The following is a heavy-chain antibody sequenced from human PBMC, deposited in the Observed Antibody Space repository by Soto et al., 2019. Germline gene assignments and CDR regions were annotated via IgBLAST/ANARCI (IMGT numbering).Heavy chain of an antibody. J-gene: IGHJ4*02. CDR3: VASSGGIFDH. Sequence: EVLLVESGGGLVQPGGSLRLSCAASGFTFNTYWMTWVRQAPGKGLEWVASINKDATVKHYEESLRDRFTISRDALKKSLYLQMNNLRVDDTSVYYCVASSGGIFDHWGPGTLVTVSS. CDR1: GFTFNTYW. D-gene: IGHD3-22*01. V-gene: IGHV3-7*03. CDR2: INKDATVK.